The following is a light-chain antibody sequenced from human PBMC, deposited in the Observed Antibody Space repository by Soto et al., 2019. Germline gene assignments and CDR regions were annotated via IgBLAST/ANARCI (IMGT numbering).Light chain of an antibody. J-gene: IGKJ1*01. CDR1: QGISSW. CDR3: LQHNTYPRT. V-gene: IGKV1-12*01. CDR2: AAS. Sequence: IPMTQSPSSVSASVGDRVIITFRASQGISSWLVWYQQTPGKAPKLLIHAASHLQAGVPSRFSGSGSGTDFTLTITSLQPEDIATYYCLQHNTYPRTFGRGTKVDI.